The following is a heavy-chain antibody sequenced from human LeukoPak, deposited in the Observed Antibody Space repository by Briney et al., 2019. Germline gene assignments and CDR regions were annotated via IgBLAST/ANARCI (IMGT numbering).Heavy chain of an antibody. J-gene: IGHJ4*02. CDR3: AKDDDYVEYGYYFDF. CDR1: GFTFSSYA. Sequence: PGGSLRLSCAASGFTFSSYAMSWVRQAPGKGLEWVSAIGGRGTITYYADSVKGRFTISKDNSKNTLYLQMNSLRAEDTAVYYCAKDDDYVEYGYYFDFWGQRTLVTVSS. V-gene: IGHV3-23*01. CDR2: IGGRGTIT. D-gene: IGHD4-17*01.